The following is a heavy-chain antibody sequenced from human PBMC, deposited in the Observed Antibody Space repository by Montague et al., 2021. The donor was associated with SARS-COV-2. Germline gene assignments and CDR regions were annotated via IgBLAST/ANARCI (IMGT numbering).Heavy chain of an antibody. Sequence: CAISGDSVWSNTAAWNWIRQSPSGGLEWLGRTDYRSKWTSDYAMSVEGRISIDPDTSKNQFFLHLSSVTPEDTGVYYCVRDTGAAEAGFDAWGQGTLVTVSS. J-gene: IGHJ4*02. V-gene: IGHV6-1*01. CDR3: VRDTGAAEAGFDA. CDR2: TDYRSKWTS. CDR1: GDSVWSNTAA. D-gene: IGHD4/OR15-4a*01.